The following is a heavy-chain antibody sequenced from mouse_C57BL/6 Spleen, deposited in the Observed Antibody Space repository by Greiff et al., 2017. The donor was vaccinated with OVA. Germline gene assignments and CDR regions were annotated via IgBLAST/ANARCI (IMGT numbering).Heavy chain of an antibody. CDR2: IYPGDGDT. V-gene: IGHV1-80*01. Sequence: QVQLKQSGAELVKPGASVKISCKASGYAFSSYWMNWVKQRPGKGLEWIGQIYPGDGDTNYNGKFKGKATLTADKSSRTAYMQRSSLTSEDSAVYFCARATISPYGNYEDWFAYWGQGTLVTVSA. CDR1: GYAFSSYW. CDR3: ARATISPYGNYEDWFAY. J-gene: IGHJ3*01. D-gene: IGHD2-1*01.